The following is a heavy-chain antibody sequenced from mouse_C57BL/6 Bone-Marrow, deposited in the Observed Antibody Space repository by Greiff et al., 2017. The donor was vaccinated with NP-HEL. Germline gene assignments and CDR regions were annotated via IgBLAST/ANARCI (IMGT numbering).Heavy chain of an antibody. CDR1: GYSITSGYY. CDR3: ARGGGYYVYWYFDV. D-gene: IGHD2-3*01. CDR2: ISYDGSN. V-gene: IGHV3-6*01. Sequence: EVKLMESGPGLVKPSQSLSLTCSVTGYSITSGYYWNWIRQFPGNKLEWMGYISYDGSNNYNPSLKNRISITRDTSKNQFFLKFNSVTTEDTATYYCARGGGYYVYWYFDVWGTGTTVTVSS. J-gene: IGHJ1*03.